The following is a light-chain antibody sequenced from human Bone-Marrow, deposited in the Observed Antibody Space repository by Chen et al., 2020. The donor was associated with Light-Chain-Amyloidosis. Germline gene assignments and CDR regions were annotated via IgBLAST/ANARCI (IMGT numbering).Light chain of an antibody. V-gene: IGLV3-21*04. J-gene: IGLJ2*01. CDR2: YDT. CDR1: KIGIKS. CDR3: QVWDGLLDHVV. Sequence: SYVLTQPPSVSVAPGETATLTCGGNKIGIKSVHWYHQKPGQAPVLVVYYDTERPSGIPVRFSGSNSGNTATLTISRVEAGDEADYYCQVWDGLLDHVVFGGGTRLTVL.